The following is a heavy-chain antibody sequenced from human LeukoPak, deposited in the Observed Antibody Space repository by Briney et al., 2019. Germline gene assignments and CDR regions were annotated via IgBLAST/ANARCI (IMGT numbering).Heavy chain of an antibody. CDR3: AKGTYYYDSSGYYYARNYFDY. D-gene: IGHD3-22*01. CDR2: ISGSGGST. J-gene: IGHJ4*02. Sequence: GRSLRLSCAASGFTSSSYAMHWVRQAPGKGLEWVSAISGSGGSTYYADSVKGRFTIPRDNSKNTLYLQMNSLRAEDTAVYYCAKGTYYYDSSGYYYARNYFDYWGQGTLVTVSS. V-gene: IGHV3-23*01. CDR1: GFTSSSYA.